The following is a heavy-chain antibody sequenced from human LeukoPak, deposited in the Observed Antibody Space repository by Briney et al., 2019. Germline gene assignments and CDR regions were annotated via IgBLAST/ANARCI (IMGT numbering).Heavy chain of an antibody. J-gene: IGHJ5*02. Sequence: SQTLSLTCTVSGGSISSGGYYWSWIRQPPGKGLEWIGEINHSGSTNYNPSLKSRVTISVDTSKNQFSLKLSSVTAADTAVYYCAGARYYYYDSSGYPHNWFDPWGQGTLVTVSS. V-gene: IGHV4-30-2*01. D-gene: IGHD3-22*01. CDR1: GGSISSGGYY. CDR2: INHSGST. CDR3: AGARYYYYDSSGYPHNWFDP.